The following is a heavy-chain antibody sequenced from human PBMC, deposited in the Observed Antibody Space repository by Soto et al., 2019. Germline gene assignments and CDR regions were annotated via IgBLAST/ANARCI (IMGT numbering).Heavy chain of an antibody. CDR3: ARGHYRTPYYYYYMDV. D-gene: IGHD1-26*01. Sequence: GESLKISCKGSGYSFTSYWIGWVRQMPGKGLEWMGIIYPGDSDTRYSPSFQGQVTISADKSISTAYLQWSSLKASDTAMYYCARGHYRTPYYYYYMDVWGKGTTVTVSS. J-gene: IGHJ6*03. V-gene: IGHV5-51*01. CDR2: IYPGDSDT. CDR1: GYSFTSYW.